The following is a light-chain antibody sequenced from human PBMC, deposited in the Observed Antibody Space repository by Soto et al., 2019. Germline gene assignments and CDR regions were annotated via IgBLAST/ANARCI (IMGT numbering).Light chain of an antibody. V-gene: IGKV3-15*01. CDR3: QQFNNWPWT. CDR1: RSISTN. CDR2: GAS. J-gene: IGKJ1*01. Sequence: EIVMTQSPVTLTVSPGERATLYCRASRSISTNLAWHQQKPGQAPRLLIYGASTRATGIPARFSGSGSGTEFTLTISSLQSEDLAVYYCQQFNNWPWTFGQGTKVDIK.